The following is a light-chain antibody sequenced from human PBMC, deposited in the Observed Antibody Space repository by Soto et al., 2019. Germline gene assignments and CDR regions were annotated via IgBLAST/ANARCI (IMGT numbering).Light chain of an antibody. CDR2: EVS. CDR1: SSDVGGYNY. CDR3: YSYADSNNV. J-gene: IGLJ1*01. V-gene: IGLV2-8*01. Sequence: QSALTQPPSASGSPGQSVTISCTGTSSDVGGYNYVSWFQQHPGKAPKLMIYEVSKRPSGVPDRFSGSKSGNTASLTVSGLQAEDEADYYCYSYADSNNVFGTGTQLTVL.